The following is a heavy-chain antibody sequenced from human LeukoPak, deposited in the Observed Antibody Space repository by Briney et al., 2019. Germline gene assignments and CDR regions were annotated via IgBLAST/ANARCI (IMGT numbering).Heavy chain of an antibody. Sequence: GGVLRLSCAASVFTFRSYSMNWVRQAPGKGLEWVSSISSSSSYIYYADSVKGRFTISRDNAKNSLYLQMNSLRAEDTAVYYCASSPHYDSSGYSDYWGQGTLVTVSS. V-gene: IGHV3-21*01. CDR1: VFTFRSYS. J-gene: IGHJ4*02. CDR3: ASSPHYDSSGYSDY. CDR2: ISSSSSYI. D-gene: IGHD3-22*01.